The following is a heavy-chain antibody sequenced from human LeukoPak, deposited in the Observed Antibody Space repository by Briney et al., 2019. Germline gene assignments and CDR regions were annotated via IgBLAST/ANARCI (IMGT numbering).Heavy chain of an antibody. J-gene: IGHJ3*02. V-gene: IGHV4-39*01. Sequence: KSGGSLRLSCVASGFPFNSYSMNWVRQPPGKGLEWIGSIYYSGSTYYNPSLKSRVTISVDTSKNQFSLKLSSVTAADTAVYYCARHRSDFWSGYFISDAFDIWGQGTMVTVSS. CDR2: IYYSGST. CDR1: GFPFNSYSMN. CDR3: ARHRSDFWSGYFISDAFDI. D-gene: IGHD3-3*01.